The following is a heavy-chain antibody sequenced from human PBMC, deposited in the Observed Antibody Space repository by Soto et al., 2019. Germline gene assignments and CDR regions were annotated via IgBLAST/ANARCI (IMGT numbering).Heavy chain of an antibody. CDR3: ARASYYYYYMDV. CDR2: INPSGGNT. V-gene: IGHV1-46*01. CDR1: GYTFTSYY. Sequence: ASVKVSCKASGYTFTSYYMHWVRQAPGQGLEWMGIINPSGGNTNYAQKFQGRVTMTTDTSTSTAYMELGSLTSDDTAVYYCARASYYYYYMDVWGKGTPVTVSS. J-gene: IGHJ6*03. D-gene: IGHD3-16*01.